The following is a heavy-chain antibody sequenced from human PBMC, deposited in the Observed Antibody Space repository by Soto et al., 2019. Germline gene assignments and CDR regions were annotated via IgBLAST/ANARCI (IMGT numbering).Heavy chain of an antibody. CDR1: GGSISGYY. D-gene: IGHD5-12*01. CDR3: ARGRGYSGYESYFDY. Sequence: PSETLSLTCTVSGGSISGYYWSWIRQPPGKGLEWIGYIYYSGTTNYNPSLKSRVTISVDMSKNQFSLKLSSVTAADTAVYYCARGRGYSGYESYFDYWGQGTLVTVSS. CDR2: IYYSGTT. V-gene: IGHV4-59*01. J-gene: IGHJ4*02.